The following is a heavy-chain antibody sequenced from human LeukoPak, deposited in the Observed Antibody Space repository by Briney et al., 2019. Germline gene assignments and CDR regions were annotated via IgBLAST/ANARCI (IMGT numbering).Heavy chain of an antibody. CDR1: GGSISSSSYY. V-gene: IGHV4-39*07. CDR3: ARDLDGFDY. J-gene: IGHJ4*02. Sequence: PSETLSLTCTVSGGSISSSSYYWGWIRQPPGKGLEWIGSIYYSGSTYYNPSLKSRVTISVDTSKNQFSLKLSSVTAADTAVYYCARDLDGFDYWGQGTLVTVSS. CDR2: IYYSGST. D-gene: IGHD3-3*01.